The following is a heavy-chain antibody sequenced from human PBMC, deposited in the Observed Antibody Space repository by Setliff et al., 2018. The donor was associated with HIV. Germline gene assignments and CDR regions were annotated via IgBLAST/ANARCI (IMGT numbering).Heavy chain of an antibody. V-gene: IGHV4-39*01. J-gene: IGHJ4*02. CDR3: ARLSNYYDFWTSDS. Sequence: SETLFLTCTVSGGSISSNNYYWCWIRQPPGKGLEWIGSISYSGSTYCKPSLKSRVTISVDTSKNQFSLKLRYVTAADTALYYCARLSNYYDFWTSDSWGQGTLVTVSS. CDR1: GGSISSNNYY. D-gene: IGHD3-3*01. CDR2: ISYSGST.